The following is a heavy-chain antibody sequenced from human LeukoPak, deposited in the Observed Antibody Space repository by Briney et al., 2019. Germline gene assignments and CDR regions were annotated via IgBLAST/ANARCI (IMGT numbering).Heavy chain of an antibody. V-gene: IGHV4-4*07. CDR3: ARGIEMATIYFDY. CDR1: GGSISSYY. D-gene: IGHD5-24*01. J-gene: IGHJ4*02. CDR2: IYTSGST. Sequence: SSETLSLTCTVSGGSISSYYWSWIRHPAGKGLEWIGRIYTSGSTNYNPSLKSRVTMSVDTSKNQFSLKLSSVTAADTAVYYCARGIEMATIYFDYWGQGTLVTVSS.